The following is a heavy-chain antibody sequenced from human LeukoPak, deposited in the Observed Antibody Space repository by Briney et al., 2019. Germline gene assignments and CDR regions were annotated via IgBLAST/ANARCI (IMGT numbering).Heavy chain of an antibody. V-gene: IGHV3-7*01. Sequence: GGSLRLSCAASGFTFSSYWMSWVRQAPGKGLEWVANIKQDGSEKYYVDSVKGRFTISRDNAKNSLYLQMNSLRAEDTAVYYCARDGRWDTYDAFDIWGQGTMVTVSS. D-gene: IGHD1-26*01. CDR3: ARDGRWDTYDAFDI. J-gene: IGHJ3*02. CDR2: IKQDGSEK. CDR1: GFTFSSYW.